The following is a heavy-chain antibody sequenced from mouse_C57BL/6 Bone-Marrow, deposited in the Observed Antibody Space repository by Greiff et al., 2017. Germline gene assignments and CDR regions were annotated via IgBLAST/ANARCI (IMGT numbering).Heavy chain of an antibody. CDR3: TTCLITTVVDH. CDR2: IDPENGDT. CDR1: GFNIKDDY. V-gene: IGHV14-4*01. Sequence: EVHLVESGAELVRPGASVKLSCTASGFNIKDDYMHWVKQRPEQGLEWIGWIDPENGDTEYASKFQGKATITADTSSNTAYLQLSSLTSEDTAVYYCTTCLITTVVDHWGQGTTLTVSS. D-gene: IGHD1-1*01. J-gene: IGHJ2*01.